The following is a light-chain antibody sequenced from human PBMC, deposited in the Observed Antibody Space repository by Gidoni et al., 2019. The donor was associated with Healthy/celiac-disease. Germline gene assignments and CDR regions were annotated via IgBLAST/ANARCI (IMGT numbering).Light chain of an antibody. CDR3: QQSYSTLYT. J-gene: IGKJ2*01. CDR2: AAS. CDR1: QSISSY. V-gene: IGKV1-39*01. Sequence: DIQMTQSPSSLSASVGDRVTITCRASQSISSYLNWYQQKPGKATKLLIYAASSLQSGVPSRFSGSGSGTDFTLTIIRLQPEDFATYYCQQSYSTLYTFGQXTKLEIK.